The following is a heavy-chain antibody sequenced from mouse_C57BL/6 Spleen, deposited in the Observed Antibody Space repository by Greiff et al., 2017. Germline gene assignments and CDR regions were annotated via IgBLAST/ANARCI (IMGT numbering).Heavy chain of an antibody. J-gene: IGHJ2*01. CDR1: GFNIKNTY. CDR2: IDPANGNT. CDR3: ARSLYYYGSSSYYFDY. D-gene: IGHD1-1*01. V-gene: IGHV14-3*01. Sequence: EVQLQQSVAELVRPGASVKLSCTASGFNIKNTYMHWVKQRPEQGLEWIGRIDPANGNTKYAPKFQGKATITADTSSNTAYLQLSSLTSEDTAIYYCARSLYYYGSSSYYFDYWGQGTTLTVSS.